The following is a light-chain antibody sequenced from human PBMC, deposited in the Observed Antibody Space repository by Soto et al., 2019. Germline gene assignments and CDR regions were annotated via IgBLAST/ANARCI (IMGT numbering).Light chain of an antibody. V-gene: IGKV1-33*01. CDR2: DAS. CDR3: QQYENLPT. J-gene: IGKJ5*01. Sequence: DIQMTKSPSSLEASVGDSVTITCQASQNINNYLNWYQQKPGRAPKLLIYDASNLEAGVPSRFRGSGSGTDFTFTISRLQPEDIATYYCQQYENLPTFGQGTRLEIK. CDR1: QNINNY.